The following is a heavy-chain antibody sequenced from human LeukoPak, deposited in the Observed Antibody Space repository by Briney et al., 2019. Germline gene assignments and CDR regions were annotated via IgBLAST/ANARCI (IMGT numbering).Heavy chain of an antibody. J-gene: IGHJ6*02. Sequence: GGSLLLSCAASGFTFTEWWMQWVRPAPGEGLVWLSHMNGDGSRIGYADSAKGRFTISRDNAKKMLYLQMNSLRDEDTAVYYCARENYFGLDVWGQGTTVTVSS. CDR1: GFTFTEWW. V-gene: IGHV3-74*01. CDR3: ARENYFGLDV. CDR2: MNGDGSRI.